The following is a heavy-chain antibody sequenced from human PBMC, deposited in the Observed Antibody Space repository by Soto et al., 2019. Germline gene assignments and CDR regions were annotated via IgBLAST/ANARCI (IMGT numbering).Heavy chain of an antibody. J-gene: IGHJ2*01. V-gene: IGHV3-23*01. CDR1: GFTFSTYA. D-gene: IGHD3-3*01. CDR2: ISGSGSST. CDR3: AKGASSGITSFDL. Sequence: PGGSLRLSCAASGFTFSTYAMSWVRQAPGKGLEWVSVISGSGSSTYYADSVKGRFTISRDNSKNTLYLQMNSLRAEDTAVYYCAKGASSGITSFDLWGRGTLVTVPQ.